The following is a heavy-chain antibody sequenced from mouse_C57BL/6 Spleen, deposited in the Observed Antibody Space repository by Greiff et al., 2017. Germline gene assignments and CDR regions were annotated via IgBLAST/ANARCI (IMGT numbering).Heavy chain of an antibody. D-gene: IGHD1-1*01. CDR3: ARSDTTVYFDY. V-gene: IGHV1-52*01. Sequence: VQLQQPGAELVRPGSSVKLSCKASGYTFTSYWMHWVTQRPIQGLEWIGNIDPSDSETHYNQKFKDKATLTVDKSSSTAYMQLSSLTSEDSAVYYCARSDTTVYFDYWGQGTTLTVSA. CDR2: IDPSDSET. J-gene: IGHJ2*01. CDR1: GYTFTSYW.